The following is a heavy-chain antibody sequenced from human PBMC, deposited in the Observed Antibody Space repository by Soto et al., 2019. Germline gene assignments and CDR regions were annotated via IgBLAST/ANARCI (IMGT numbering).Heavy chain of an antibody. J-gene: IGHJ4*02. CDR2: IWYDGSNK. Sequence: GGSLRLSCAASGFPFSSYGMHWVRQAPGKGLDWVAVIWYDGSNKDYADSVKGRFTISRDNSKNTLYLQLNSLRVDDTAVYYCASSINWGQGTLVTVSS. CDR1: GFPFSSYG. V-gene: IGHV3-33*01. CDR3: ASSIN.